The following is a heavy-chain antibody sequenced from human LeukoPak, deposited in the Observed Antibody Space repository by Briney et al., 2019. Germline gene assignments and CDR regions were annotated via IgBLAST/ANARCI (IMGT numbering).Heavy chain of an antibody. CDR1: GGSFSGYY. Sequence: SETLSLTCAVYGGSFSGYYWSWIRQPPGKGLDWTGEIKHSGSTNYNPSLKSRVTISVDTSKNQFSLKLSSVTAADTAVYYCARAEAYCGGDCRPFDYWGQGTLVTVSS. CDR2: IKHSGST. V-gene: IGHV4-34*01. D-gene: IGHD2-21*02. CDR3: ARAEAYCGGDCRPFDY. J-gene: IGHJ4*02.